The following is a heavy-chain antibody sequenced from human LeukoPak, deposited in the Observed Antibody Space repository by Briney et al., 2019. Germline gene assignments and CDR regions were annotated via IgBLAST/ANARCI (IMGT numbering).Heavy chain of an antibody. J-gene: IGHJ4*02. CDR1: GFTFSNHN. Sequence: GGSLRLSCAASGFTFSNHNMNWVRQAPGKGLEWVSYISSRSSAIYYADSVKGRFTISRDNAKNSLSLQMNSLRDEDTAVYLCASNHGSGWYVGEYWGQGILVTVSS. D-gene: IGHD6-13*01. CDR2: ISSRSSAI. V-gene: IGHV3-48*02. CDR3: ASNHGSGWYVGEY.